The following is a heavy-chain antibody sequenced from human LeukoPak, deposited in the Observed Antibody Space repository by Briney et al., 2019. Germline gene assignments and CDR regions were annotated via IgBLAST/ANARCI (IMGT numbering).Heavy chain of an antibody. CDR1: GFTFSNYY. V-gene: IGHV3-74*01. D-gene: IGHD6-6*01. Sequence: GGSLRLSCAASGFTFSNYYIHWVRQVPGKGLVWVSHIDSDGSSTRYADSVKGRFTISRDNAKNTLYLQMNSLRAEDTAVYYCASGFSSSPYFDYWGQGTLVTVSS. J-gene: IGHJ4*02. CDR2: IDSDGSST. CDR3: ASGFSSSPYFDY.